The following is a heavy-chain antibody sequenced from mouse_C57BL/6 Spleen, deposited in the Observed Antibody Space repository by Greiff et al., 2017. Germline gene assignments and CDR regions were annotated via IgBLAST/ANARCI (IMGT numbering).Heavy chain of an antibody. CDR3: ARGDYYGSSLSMDY. Sequence: DVKLVESGGDLVKPGGSLKLSCAASGFTFSSYGMSWVRQTPDKRLEWVATISSGGSYTYYPDSVKGRFTISRDNAKNTLYLQMSSLKSEDTAMYYCARGDYYGSSLSMDYWGQGTSVTVSS. CDR1: GFTFSSYG. V-gene: IGHV5-6*02. CDR2: ISSGGSYT. J-gene: IGHJ4*01. D-gene: IGHD1-1*01.